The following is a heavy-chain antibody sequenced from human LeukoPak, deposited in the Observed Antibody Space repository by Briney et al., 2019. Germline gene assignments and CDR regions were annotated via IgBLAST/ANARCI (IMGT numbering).Heavy chain of an antibody. CDR1: GFSFISYG. CDR3: AKRPSDYGDYVSYFDY. V-gene: IGHV3-30*18. Sequence: PGGSLRLSCAVSGFSFISYGMHWVRQAPGKGLEWVGVISDDGRSKDYADSVKGRFTISRDNSKDTLYLQMNSLRDEDTAVYYCAKRPSDYGDYVSYFDYWGQGTLVTVSS. D-gene: IGHD4-17*01. CDR2: ISDDGRSK. J-gene: IGHJ4*02.